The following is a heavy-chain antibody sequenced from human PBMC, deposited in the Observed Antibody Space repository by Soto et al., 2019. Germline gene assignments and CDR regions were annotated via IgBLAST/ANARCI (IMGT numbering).Heavy chain of an antibody. J-gene: IGHJ4*02. D-gene: IGHD3-22*01. CDR3: XXXXXXXXXXXGYYASD. CDR2: ISAYNGNT. Sequence: QVQLVQSGAEVKKPGASVKVSCKASGYTFTSYGISWVXQAPXXXLXWMGWISAYNGNTNYAQKLQGRVTMTTDTXTXXXXXXXXXXXXXXXXXXXXXXXXXXXXXXXGYYASDWGQGTLVTVSS. V-gene: IGHV1-18*01. CDR1: GYTFTSYG.